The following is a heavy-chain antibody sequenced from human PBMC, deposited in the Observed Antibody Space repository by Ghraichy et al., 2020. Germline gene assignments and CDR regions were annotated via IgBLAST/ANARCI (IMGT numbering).Heavy chain of an antibody. D-gene: IGHD3-22*01. CDR3: ASQYDSSGYYPSLDY. J-gene: IGHJ4*02. CDR2: INHSGST. Sequence: SQTLSLTCAVYGGSFSGYYWSWIRQPPGKGLEWIGEINHSGSTNYNPSLKSRVTISVDTSKNQFSLKLSSVTAADTAVYYCASQYDSSGYYPSLDYWGQGTLVTVSS. CDR1: GGSFSGYY. V-gene: IGHV4-34*01.